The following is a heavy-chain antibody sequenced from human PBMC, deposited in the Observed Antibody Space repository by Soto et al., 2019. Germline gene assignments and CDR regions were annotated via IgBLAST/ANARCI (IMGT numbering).Heavy chain of an antibody. CDR1: GGSISNYY. Sequence: SETLSLTCTVSGGSISNYYWNWIRQSPGKGLEWIGYIYSSGSTHYNPSLQNRVTISIDTSKNQVSLKVNSVTAADTAVYYCARVWLEHFDTDTWFDPWGQGTLVTVSS. V-gene: IGHV4-59*12. CDR3: ARVWLEHFDTDTWFDP. CDR2: IYSSGST. D-gene: IGHD3-3*02. J-gene: IGHJ5*02.